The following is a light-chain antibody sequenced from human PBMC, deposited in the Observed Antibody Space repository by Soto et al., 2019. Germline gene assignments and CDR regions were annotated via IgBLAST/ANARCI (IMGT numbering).Light chain of an antibody. CDR3: NSYAGSNNWV. V-gene: IGLV2-8*01. Sequence: QSALTQPASVSGSPGXSXTISCTGTSSDVGGYNYVSWYQQHPGKAPKLMIYEVSKRPSGVPDRFSGSKSGNTASLTVSGLQAEDEADYYCNSYAGSNNWVFGGGTKLTVL. CDR1: SSDVGGYNY. J-gene: IGLJ3*02. CDR2: EVS.